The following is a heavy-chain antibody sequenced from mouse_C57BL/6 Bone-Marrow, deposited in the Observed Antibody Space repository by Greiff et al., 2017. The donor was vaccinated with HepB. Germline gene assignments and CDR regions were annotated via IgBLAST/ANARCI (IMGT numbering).Heavy chain of an antibody. V-gene: IGHV2-9-1*01. J-gene: IGHJ4*01. CDR1: GFSLTSYA. CDR3: ARILYGNPPIYAMDY. Sequence: VQVVESGPGLVAPSQSLSITCTVSGFSLTSYAISWVRQPPGKGLEWLGVIWTGGGTNYNSALKSRLSISKDNSKSQVFLKMNSLQTDDTARYYCARILYGNPPIYAMDYWGQGTSVTVSS. CDR2: IWTGGGT. D-gene: IGHD2-1*01.